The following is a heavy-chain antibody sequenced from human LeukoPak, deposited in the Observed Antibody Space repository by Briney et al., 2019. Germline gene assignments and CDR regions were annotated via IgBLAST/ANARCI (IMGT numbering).Heavy chain of an antibody. Sequence: PSETLSLTCAVYGGPFSGYYWSWIRQPPGKGLEWIGSIYHSGSTYYNPSLKSRVTISVDTSRNQFSLNLSSVTAADTAVYYCARHYGPWGQGTLVAVSS. J-gene: IGHJ5*02. D-gene: IGHD3-16*01. CDR3: ARHYGP. V-gene: IGHV4-34*01. CDR2: IYHSGST. CDR1: GGPFSGYY.